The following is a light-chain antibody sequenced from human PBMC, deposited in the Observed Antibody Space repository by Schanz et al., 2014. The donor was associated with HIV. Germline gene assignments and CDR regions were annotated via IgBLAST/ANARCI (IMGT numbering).Light chain of an antibody. J-gene: IGLJ3*02. CDR1: SNDVGTTDR. Sequence: QSALTQPASVSGSPGQSITISCTGTSNDVGTTDRVSWYQQHPDKAPKLMIYEVSERPPGVPDRFSGSKSGTSASLAISGLRSEDEADYYCAAWDDSLSGSWVFGGGTKLTVL. CDR3: AAWDDSLSGSWV. CDR2: EVS. V-gene: IGLV2-14*02.